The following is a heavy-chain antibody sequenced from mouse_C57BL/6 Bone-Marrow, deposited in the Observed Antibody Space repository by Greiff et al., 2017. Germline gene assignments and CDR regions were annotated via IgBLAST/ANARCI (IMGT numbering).Heavy chain of an antibody. Sequence: EVQLQQSGAELVRPGASVKLSCTASGFNIKDDYMHWVKQRPEQGLEWIGWIDPENGDTEYASKFQGKATITADTSSNTAYLQLSSLTSEDTAVYYCTPIYFAMDYWGQGTSVTVSA. CDR1: GFNIKDDY. D-gene: IGHD6-5*01. J-gene: IGHJ4*01. CDR3: TPIYFAMDY. CDR2: IDPENGDT. V-gene: IGHV14-4*01.